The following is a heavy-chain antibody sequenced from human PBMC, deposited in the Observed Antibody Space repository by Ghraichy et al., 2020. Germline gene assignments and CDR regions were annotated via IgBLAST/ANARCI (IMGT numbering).Heavy chain of an antibody. Sequence: GESLNISCAASGFTFSSYSMNWVRQAPGKGLEWVSSISSSSSYIYYADSVKGRFTISRDNAKNSLYLQMNSLRAEDTAVYYCARRPLRDIPLDYWGQGTLVTVSS. CDR2: ISSSSSYI. V-gene: IGHV3-21*01. CDR3: ARRPLRDIPLDY. CDR1: GFTFSSYS. D-gene: IGHD2-15*01. J-gene: IGHJ4*02.